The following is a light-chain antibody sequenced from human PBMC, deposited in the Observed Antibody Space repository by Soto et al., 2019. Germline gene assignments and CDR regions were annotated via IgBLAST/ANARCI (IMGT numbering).Light chain of an antibody. CDR1: QGISTH. V-gene: IGKV1-9*01. CDR3: QHYYSFPRT. J-gene: IGKJ1*01. CDR2: ESS. Sequence: DSQLTQSPSSLSASEGDRVTITCQASQGISTHLAWYQQKPGKAPEVLIYESSILQSGVPSRFSGSGSGTDFTLTISFLQSEDFATYYCQHYYSFPRTFGQGTQV.